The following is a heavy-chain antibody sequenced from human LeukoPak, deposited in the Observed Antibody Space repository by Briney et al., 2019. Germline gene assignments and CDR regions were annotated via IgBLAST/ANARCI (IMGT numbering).Heavy chain of an antibody. D-gene: IGHD2-21*01. CDR2: INWNGGST. CDR3: ARVQRELMWYYFDY. CDR1: GF. V-gene: IGHV3-20*04. J-gene: IGHJ4*02. Sequence: GGSLRLSCAASGFMSWVRQAPGKGLEWVSGINWNGGSTGYADSVKGRFTISRDNAKNSLYLQMNSLRVEDTALYYCARVQRELMWYYFDYWGQGTLVTVSP.